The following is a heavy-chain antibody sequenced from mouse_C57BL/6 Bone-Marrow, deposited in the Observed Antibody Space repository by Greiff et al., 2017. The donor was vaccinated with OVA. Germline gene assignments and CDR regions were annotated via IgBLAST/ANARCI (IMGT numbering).Heavy chain of an antibody. CDR2: IDPENGDT. D-gene: IGHD2-2*01. CDR3: TTWATMVTTMDY. CDR1: GFNIKDDY. J-gene: IGHJ4*01. Sequence: DVQLQESGAELVRPGASVKLSCTASGFNIKDDYMHWVKQRPEQGLEWIGGIDPENGDTEYASKFQGKATITADTSSHTAYLQLSSLTSEDTAVYYCTTWATMVTTMDYWGQGTSVTVSS. V-gene: IGHV14-4*01.